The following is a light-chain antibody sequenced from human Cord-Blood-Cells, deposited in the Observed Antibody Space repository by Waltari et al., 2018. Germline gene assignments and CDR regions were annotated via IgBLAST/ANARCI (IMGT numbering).Light chain of an antibody. CDR1: SLRSYY. CDR2: GKN. Sequence: SSELTQDPAVSVALGQTVRITCQGDSLRSYYASWYQQKPGQAPVLVIYGKNNRPSGIPDRFSGSSSGNTASLTSTGAQAEDDADYYCNSRDSSGNHYVFGTGTKVTVL. CDR3: NSRDSSGNHYV. J-gene: IGLJ1*01. V-gene: IGLV3-19*01.